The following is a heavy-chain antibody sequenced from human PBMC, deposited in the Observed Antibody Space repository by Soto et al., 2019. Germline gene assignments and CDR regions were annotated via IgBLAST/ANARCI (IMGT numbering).Heavy chain of an antibody. Sequence: ASVKVSCKASGYTFTSYAMHWVRQAPGQRLEWMGWINAGNGNTKYSQRFQGRVTITRDTSASTAYMELSSLRSEDTAVYYCARSIVVVTAPDDWGQGTRVTVSS. D-gene: IGHD2-21*02. CDR3: ARSIVVVTAPDD. CDR2: INAGNGNT. J-gene: IGHJ4*02. CDR1: GYTFTSYA. V-gene: IGHV1-3*01.